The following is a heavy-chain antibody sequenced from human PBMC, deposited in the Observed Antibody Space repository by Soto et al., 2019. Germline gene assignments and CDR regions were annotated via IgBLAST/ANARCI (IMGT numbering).Heavy chain of an antibody. CDR2: ISGSGGST. V-gene: IGHV3-23*01. J-gene: IGHJ4*02. CDR1: GFTFSSYA. CDR3: ANGRGRPSLSSLSVY. Sequence: GGSLRLSCAASGFTFSSYAMSWVRQAPGKGLEWVSAISGSGGSTYYADSVKGRFTISRDDSKNTLYLQMNSLRAEDTAVYYCANGRGRPSLSSLSVYWGQGTLVTVSS. D-gene: IGHD3-16*02.